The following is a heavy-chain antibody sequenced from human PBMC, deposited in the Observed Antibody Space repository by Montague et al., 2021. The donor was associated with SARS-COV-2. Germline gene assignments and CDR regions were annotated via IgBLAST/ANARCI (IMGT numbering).Heavy chain of an antibody. Sequence: SETLSLTCSVSGDSITNHYWSWIRQPAGKGLGWIGRMHFTGKTNFSPFFSSRLTMSADTSKNQFSLKLTSVTAADTAIYFCARDRFDLCAVRQGTIDFWGQGTLVTVSS. J-gene: IGHJ4*02. CDR1: GDSITNHY. V-gene: IGHV4-4*07. D-gene: IGHD1/OR15-1a*01. CDR3: ARDRFDLCAVRQGTIDF. CDR2: MHFTGKT.